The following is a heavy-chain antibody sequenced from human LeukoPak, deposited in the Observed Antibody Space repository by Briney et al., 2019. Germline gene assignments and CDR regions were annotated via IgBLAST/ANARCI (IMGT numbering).Heavy chain of an antibody. CDR2: IYSGGTT. CDR1: GFTVSGNF. Sequence: PGGSLRLSCAASGFTVSGNFMNWVRQAPGKGLEWVSVIYSGGTTNYADSVKGRFTISRDNSNNTLYLQMTSLRTEDMAVYFCTTRIAPRLRVEYWGQGTLVTVSS. J-gene: IGHJ4*02. CDR3: TTRIAPRLRVEY. V-gene: IGHV3-66*02. D-gene: IGHD6-6*01.